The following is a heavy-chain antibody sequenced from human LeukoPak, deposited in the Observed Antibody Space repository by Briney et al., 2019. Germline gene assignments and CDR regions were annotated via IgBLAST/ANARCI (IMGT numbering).Heavy chain of an antibody. CDR2: IWYDGSNK. V-gene: IGHV3-33*01. CDR1: GFTFSSYG. J-gene: IGHJ5*02. D-gene: IGHD2-15*01. CDR3: ARDPQHCSGGSCYHGFWFDL. Sequence: GGSLRLSCAASGFTFSSYGMHWVRQAPGKGLEWVAVIWYDGSNKYYADSVKGRFTISRDNSKNTLYLQMNSLRAEDTAVYYCARDPQHCSGGSCYHGFWFDLWGQGALVTVSS.